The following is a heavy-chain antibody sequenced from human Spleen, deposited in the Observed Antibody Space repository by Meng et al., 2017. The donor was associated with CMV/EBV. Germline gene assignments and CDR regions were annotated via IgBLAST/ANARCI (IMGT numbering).Heavy chain of an antibody. CDR2: ISYDGNTE. Sequence: GGSLRLSCAASGFTFSSYAMSWVRQAPGKGLEWVAGISYDGNTEHYGDSVRGRVTISRENSRNSLYLEMSSLRPEDTAVYYCARTITIFGVVPGAGYYGMDVWGQGTTVTVSS. J-gene: IGHJ6*02. CDR1: GFTFSSYA. D-gene: IGHD3-3*01. CDR3: ARTITIFGVVPGAGYYGMDV. V-gene: IGHV3-30-3*01.